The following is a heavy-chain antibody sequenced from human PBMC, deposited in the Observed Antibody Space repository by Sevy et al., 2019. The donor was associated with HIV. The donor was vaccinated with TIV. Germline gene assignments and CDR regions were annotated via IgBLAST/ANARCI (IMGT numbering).Heavy chain of an antibody. D-gene: IGHD6-19*01. CDR1: GFTFSNYN. J-gene: IGHJ4*02. V-gene: IGHV3-21*01. CDR2: ISGLSNYI. CDR3: ARGASSGWDYFDY. Sequence: SLRLSCAASGFTFSNYNINWVRQAPGKGLEWVSYISGLSNYIYYADSLGGRFTISSDNAKNSVYLQMNSLRTEDTAVYYCARGASSGWDYFDYWGQGTLVTVSS.